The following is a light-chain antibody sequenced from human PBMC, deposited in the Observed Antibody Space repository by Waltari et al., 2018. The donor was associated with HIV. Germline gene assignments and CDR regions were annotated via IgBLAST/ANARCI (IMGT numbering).Light chain of an antibody. CDR1: QSVSSSY. Sequence: EIVLTQSPANPSLSTGERATLSCGASQSVSSSYLAWYQQKPGLAPSLLIYDASRRATGIPDRFSGSGSGTDFTLTISRLEPEDFAVYYCQQYGSSLHSFGQGTKLEIK. CDR2: DAS. CDR3: QQYGSSLHS. V-gene: IGKV3D-20*01. J-gene: IGKJ2*03.